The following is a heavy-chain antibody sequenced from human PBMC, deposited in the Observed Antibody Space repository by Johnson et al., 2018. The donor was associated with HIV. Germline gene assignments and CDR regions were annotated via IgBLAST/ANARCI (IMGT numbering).Heavy chain of an antibody. CDR1: GFTFSSYA. CDR3: ARPVIAADDAFDI. CDR2: ISGSGGTT. V-gene: IGHV3-23*04. Sequence: EVQLVESGGGVVRPGGSLRLSCAASGFTFSSYAMSWVRQAPGKGLEWVSSISGSGGTTYYADSVKGRFTISRDNSKNTLFLQMNSLRAEDTAVYYCARPVIAADDAFDIWGQGTMVTVSS. D-gene: IGHD6-13*01. J-gene: IGHJ3*02.